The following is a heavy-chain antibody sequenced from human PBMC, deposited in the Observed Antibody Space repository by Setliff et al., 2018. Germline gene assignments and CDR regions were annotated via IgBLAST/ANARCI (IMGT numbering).Heavy chain of an antibody. CDR1: GYTFSTYA. J-gene: IGHJ6*03. Sequence: ASVKVSCKGSGYTFSTYAIIWMRQAPGQGLEWMGWINTNTGNPSYAQGFTGRFVFSLDTSVSTAYLQISSLKAEDTAIYYCARGSRFGTIVYRGDYYLDGWGKGTTVTVSS. D-gene: IGHD3-10*01. CDR2: INTNTGNP. CDR3: ARGSRFGTIVYRGDYYLDG. V-gene: IGHV7-4-1*02.